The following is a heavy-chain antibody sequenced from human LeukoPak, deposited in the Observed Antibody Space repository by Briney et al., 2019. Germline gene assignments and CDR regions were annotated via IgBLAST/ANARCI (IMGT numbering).Heavy chain of an antibody. D-gene: IGHD2/OR15-2a*01. Sequence: GASVKVSCKATGYTFTGNYMHWERQAPGQGLEWMGWINPNSGGTNYAQKFKGRVTMTRDTSISTAYMELSRLRSDDTAVYYCAREIVSLGSDYWGQGTLVTVSS. CDR1: GYTFTGNY. V-gene: IGHV1-2*02. CDR3: AREIVSLGSDY. J-gene: IGHJ4*02. CDR2: INPNSGGT.